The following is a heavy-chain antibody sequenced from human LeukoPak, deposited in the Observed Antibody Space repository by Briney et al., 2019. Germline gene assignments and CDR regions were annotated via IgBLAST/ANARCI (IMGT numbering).Heavy chain of an antibody. J-gene: IGHJ4*02. CDR3: ARDLDYYDSIGHYSGYFDY. CDR1: GFTFSSYW. D-gene: IGHD3-22*01. V-gene: IGHV3-74*01. CDR2: INSDGSST. Sequence: GGSLRLSCAASGFTFSSYWMHWVRQAPGKGLVWVSRINSDGSSTSYADSVKGRFTISRDNAKNTLYLQMNSLRAEDTAVYYCARDLDYYDSIGHYSGYFDYWGQGTLVTVSS.